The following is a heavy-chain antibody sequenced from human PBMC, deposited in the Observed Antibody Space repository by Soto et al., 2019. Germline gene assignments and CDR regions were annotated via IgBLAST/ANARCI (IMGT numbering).Heavy chain of an antibody. CDR1: GFTFSPYA. D-gene: IGHD6-19*01. CDR3: ARSVDGWYLDY. V-gene: IGHV3-23*01. Sequence: EVPLLASGGGLVQPGGSLRLSCAASGFTFSPYAMSWVRQAPGQGLEWVSTISGSGGSTDYADSVKGRFTVSRDISKSTVYLQMNSLRGDDTAVYYCARSVDGWYLDYWGQGTLVTVSS. J-gene: IGHJ4*02. CDR2: ISGSGGST.